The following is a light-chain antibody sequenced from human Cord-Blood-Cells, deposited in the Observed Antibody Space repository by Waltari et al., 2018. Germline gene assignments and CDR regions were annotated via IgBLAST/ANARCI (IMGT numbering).Light chain of an antibody. CDR2: EGS. Sequence: QSALTQPASVSGSPGQSITISCNGTSSDVGSYNLGSWYQQHPGKAPKLTIYEGSKRPSGVSNRFSGSKSGNTASLTISGLQAEDEADYYCCSYAGSRVFGGGTKLTVL. CDR3: CSYAGSRV. V-gene: IGLV2-23*01. CDR1: SSDVGSYNL. J-gene: IGLJ3*02.